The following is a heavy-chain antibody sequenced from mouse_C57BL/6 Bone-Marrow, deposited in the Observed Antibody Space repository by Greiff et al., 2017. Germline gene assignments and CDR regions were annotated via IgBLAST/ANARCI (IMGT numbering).Heavy chain of an antibody. CDR3: TTGDDYDPFAY. V-gene: IGHV14-1*01. Sequence: EVQLQQSGAELVKPGASVKLSCTASGFNIQDYYMHWVKQRPEQGLEWIGRIDPEDGDTEYAPKFQGKATMTADTSSNTAYLQLSSLTSEDTAVYYCTTGDDYDPFAYWGQGTLVTVSA. CDR2: IDPEDGDT. CDR1: GFNIQDYY. J-gene: IGHJ3*01. D-gene: IGHD2-4*01.